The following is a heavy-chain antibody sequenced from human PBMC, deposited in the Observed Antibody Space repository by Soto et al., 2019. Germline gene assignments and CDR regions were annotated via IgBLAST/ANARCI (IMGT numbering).Heavy chain of an antibody. D-gene: IGHD5-12*01. CDR1: GGTFSSYT. CDR3: ARAGYRGYGPSCGMDV. J-gene: IGHJ6*02. V-gene: IGHV1-69*02. Sequence: QVQLVQSGAEVKKPGSSVKVSCKASGGTFSSYTISWVRRAPGQGLEWMGRIIPILGIANYAQKFQGRVTITADTATSTAHLELSSLSSEATAVYYCARAGYRGYGPSCGMDVWGQGTTVTVSS. CDR2: IIPILGIA.